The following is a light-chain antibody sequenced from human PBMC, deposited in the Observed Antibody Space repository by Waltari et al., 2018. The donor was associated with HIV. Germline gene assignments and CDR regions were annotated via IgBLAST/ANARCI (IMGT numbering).Light chain of an antibody. V-gene: IGKV3-11*01. Sequence: EIVLTQSPATLSLSPGERATLSCRASQSVNGYLAWYQQKVGQAPRLLIYDVSNRATGIPARFSGRGSGTDFTLTISSLEPEDFAVYYCQQRRTWPQTFGQGTKVEIK. CDR2: DVS. CDR1: QSVNGY. J-gene: IGKJ1*01. CDR3: QQRRTWPQT.